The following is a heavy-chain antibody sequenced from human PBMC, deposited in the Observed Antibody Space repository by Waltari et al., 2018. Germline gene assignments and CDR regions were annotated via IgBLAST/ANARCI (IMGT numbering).Heavy chain of an antibody. V-gene: IGHV3-53*01. CDR2: IYSGGST. CDR1: GFTVSSNY. J-gene: IGHJ6*03. CDR3: ARDLRVAARPGYYYYYMDV. Sequence: EVQLVESGGGLIQPGGSLRLSCAASGFTVSSNYMSWVRQAPGKGLECVSVIYSGGSTYYADSVKGRFTISRDNSKNTLYLQMNSLRAEDTAVYYCARDLRVAARPGYYYYYMDVWGKGTTVTVSS. D-gene: IGHD6-6*01.